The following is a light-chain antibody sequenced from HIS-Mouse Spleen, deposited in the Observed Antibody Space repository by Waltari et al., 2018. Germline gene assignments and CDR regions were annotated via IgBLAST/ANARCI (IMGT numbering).Light chain of an antibody. V-gene: IGKV1-8*01. CDR1: QGISSY. CDR2: AAS. J-gene: IGKJ1*01. Sequence: AIRMTQSPSSLSASTVDRVTITCRASQGISSYLSWYQQKPGKAPKLLIYAASTLQSGVPSRFSGSESGTDFTLPIRCLQSEDFATYYCLQYYSYPRTFGQGTKVEIK. CDR3: LQYYSYPRT.